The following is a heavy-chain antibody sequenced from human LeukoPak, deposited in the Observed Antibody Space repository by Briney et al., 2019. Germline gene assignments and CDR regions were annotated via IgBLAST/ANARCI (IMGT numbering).Heavy chain of an antibody. D-gene: IGHD3-3*01. J-gene: IGHJ6*03. V-gene: IGHV3-11*04. CDR2: ISSSGSTI. Sequence: GGSLTLSCAASGFTFSDYYMSWIRQAPGKGLEWVSYISSSGSTIYYADSVKGRFTISRDNAKNSLYLQMNSLRAEDTAVYYCARAIFGVVILYYMDVWGKGTTVTVSS. CDR3: ARAIFGVVILYYMDV. CDR1: GFTFSDYY.